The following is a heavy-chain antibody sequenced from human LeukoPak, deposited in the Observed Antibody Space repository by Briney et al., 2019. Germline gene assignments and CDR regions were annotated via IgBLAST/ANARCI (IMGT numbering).Heavy chain of an antibody. V-gene: IGHV4-34*01. CDR2: INHSGST. D-gene: IGHD6-6*01. CDR3: ARGAAPHYSDY. CDR1: GGSFSGYY. Sequence: PSETLSLTCAVYGGSFSGYYWSWIRQPPGKGLEWIGEINHSGSTSYNPSLMSRVTISVDTSKNQFSLKLSSVTAADTAVYYCARGAAPHYSDYWGQGTLVTVSS. J-gene: IGHJ4*02.